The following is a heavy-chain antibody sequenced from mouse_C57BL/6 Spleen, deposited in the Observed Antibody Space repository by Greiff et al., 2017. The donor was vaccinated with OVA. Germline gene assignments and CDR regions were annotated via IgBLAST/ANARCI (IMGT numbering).Heavy chain of an antibody. J-gene: IGHJ3*01. V-gene: IGHV5-17*01. D-gene: IGHD4-1*01. CDR2: ISSGRSTI. CDR1: GFTFSDYG. CDR3: ATGGAD. Sequence: EVHLVESGGGLVKPGGSLTLSCAASGFTFSDYGMHWVRQAPEKGLEWVAYISSGRSTIYYAATVKGRFTISRDNAKNTLFLQMTSLRSEDTAMYYCATGGADWGQGTLVTVSA.